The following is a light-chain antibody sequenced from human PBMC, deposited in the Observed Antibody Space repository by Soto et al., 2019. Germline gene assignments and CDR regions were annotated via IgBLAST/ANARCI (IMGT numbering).Light chain of an antibody. CDR1: QSVLYSSNNKNY. Sequence: DIVMTHSPDSQAVYLGERATINCKSSQSVLYSSNNKNYLAWYQQKPGQPPKLLIYWASTRESGVPDRFSGSGSGTDFTLTISSLQAEDVAVYYCQQYYSTPLTLGGGTKVDSK. CDR3: QQYYSTPLT. CDR2: WAS. V-gene: IGKV4-1*01. J-gene: IGKJ4*01.